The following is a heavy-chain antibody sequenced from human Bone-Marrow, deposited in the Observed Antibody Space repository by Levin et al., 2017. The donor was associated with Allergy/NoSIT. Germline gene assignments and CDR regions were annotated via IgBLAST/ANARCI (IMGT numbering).Heavy chain of an antibody. CDR3: AKQVDDDDGDFSSDH. CDR2: IYPGDSDS. D-gene: IGHD4-17*01. J-gene: IGHJ4*02. V-gene: IGHV5-51*01. CDR1: GYSFSNYW. Sequence: RSGGSLRLSCKGSGYSFSNYWIAWVRQMPGKGLEFMGTIYPGDSDSRYSPSFQGQVTISADESISTAYLQWSSLKASDTAMYYCAKQVDDDDGDFSSDHWGQGTLDTVSS.